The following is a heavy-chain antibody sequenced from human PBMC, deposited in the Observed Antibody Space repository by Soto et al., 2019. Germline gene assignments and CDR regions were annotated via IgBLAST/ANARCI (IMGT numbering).Heavy chain of an antibody. J-gene: IGHJ3*02. CDR3: ARAPRMAPFDI. V-gene: IGHV3-33*01. CDR2: IRNDGSDK. Sequence: LRLSCTGSGFIFSPYGIHWVRQAPDKGLEWVALIRNDGSDKYYAESVTGRFTISRDNSKNTVYLQMNSLRAEDTALYFCARAPRMAPFDIWGQGTMVTVSS. CDR1: GFIFSPYG.